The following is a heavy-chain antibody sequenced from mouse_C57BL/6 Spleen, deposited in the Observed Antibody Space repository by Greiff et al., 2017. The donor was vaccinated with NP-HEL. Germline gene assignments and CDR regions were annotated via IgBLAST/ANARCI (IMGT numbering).Heavy chain of an antibody. D-gene: IGHD3-2*02. CDR3: ARFPAQASGFAY. J-gene: IGHJ3*01. CDR2: IDPSDSYT. V-gene: IGHV1-69*01. Sequence: VQLQQPGAELVMPGASVKLSCKASGYTFTSYWMHWVKQRPGQGLEWIGQIDPSDSYTNYNQKFSGKATLTIAKSSRTAYMQHSSLTSEDSAVYYCARFPAQASGFAYWGQGTLVTVSA. CDR1: GYTFTSYW.